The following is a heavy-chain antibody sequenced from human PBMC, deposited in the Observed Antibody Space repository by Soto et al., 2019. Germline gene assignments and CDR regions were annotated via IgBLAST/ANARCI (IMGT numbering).Heavy chain of an antibody. D-gene: IGHD6-6*01. CDR3: ARDRHNNFFDP. CDR2: IYYSGST. Sequence: QVQLQESGPGLVKPSQTLSHTCTVSGASMSSGGYYWTWIRQSPGKGLEWIGYIYYSGSTYYNPSLASRVAISLDTSRSQFSLTLHSVTAADTAIYYCARDRHNNFFDPWGQGTLVTVSS. CDR1: GASMSSGGYY. V-gene: IGHV4-31*03. J-gene: IGHJ5*02.